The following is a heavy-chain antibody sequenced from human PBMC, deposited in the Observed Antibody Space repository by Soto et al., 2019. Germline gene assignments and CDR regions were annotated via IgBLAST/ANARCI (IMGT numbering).Heavy chain of an antibody. D-gene: IGHD3-22*01. CDR3: ARDSITMIANWFDP. Sequence: ASLKVSCKASGGTFSSYAISWVRQAPGQGLEWMGGIIPIFGTANYAQKFQGRVTITADKSTSTAYMELSSLRSEDTAVYYCARDSITMIANWFDPWGQGTLVTVSS. J-gene: IGHJ5*02. CDR2: IIPIFGTA. CDR1: GGTFSSYA. V-gene: IGHV1-69*06.